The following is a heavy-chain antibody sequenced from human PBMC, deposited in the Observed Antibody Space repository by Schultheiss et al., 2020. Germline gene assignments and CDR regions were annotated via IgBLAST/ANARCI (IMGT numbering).Heavy chain of an antibody. CDR2: ISYDGSNK. V-gene: IGHV3-30*04. Sequence: GESLKISCAASGFTFSSYAMHWVRQAPGKGLEWVAVISYDGSNKYYADSVKGRFTISRDNSKNTLYLQMNSLRAEDTAVYYCARGEITIFGVFHFDYWGQGTLVTVSS. CDR1: GFTFSSYA. CDR3: ARGEITIFGVFHFDY. J-gene: IGHJ4*02. D-gene: IGHD3-3*01.